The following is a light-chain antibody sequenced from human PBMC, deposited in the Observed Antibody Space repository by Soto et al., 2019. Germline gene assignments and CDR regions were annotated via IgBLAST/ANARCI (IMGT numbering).Light chain of an antibody. Sequence: EVVLTQSPVTLSLSPGERATLSCRASQNINNYLAWYQQKPAQPPRLLIYDAFNRATGIPARFSGSGSGTDFIRTISGLEPEDFEVYYYNQRNNWVTFGGGTKE. CDR1: QNINNY. CDR2: DAF. V-gene: IGKV3-11*01. J-gene: IGKJ4*01. CDR3: NQRNNWVT.